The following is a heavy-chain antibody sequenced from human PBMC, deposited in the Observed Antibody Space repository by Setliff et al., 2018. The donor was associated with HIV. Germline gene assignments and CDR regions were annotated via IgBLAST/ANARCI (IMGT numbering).Heavy chain of an antibody. J-gene: IGHJ6*03. V-gene: IGHV1-8*02. D-gene: IGHD6-19*01. CDR1: GYTFTNSD. CDR2: MNPNSGNT. Sequence: ASVKVSCKASGYTFTNSDINWVRQATGQGLEWMGWMNPNSGNTGYAQKFQGRVISTRDTSITTAYMELSSLRSDDTAVYYCARGAWYTSGWYSSRYMDVWGKGTTVTVS. CDR3: ARGAWYTSGWYSSRYMDV.